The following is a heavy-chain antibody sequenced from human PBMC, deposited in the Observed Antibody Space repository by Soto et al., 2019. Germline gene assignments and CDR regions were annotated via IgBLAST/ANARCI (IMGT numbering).Heavy chain of an antibody. CDR2: IYHSEST. V-gene: IGHV4-4*02. J-gene: IGHJ4*02. CDR1: GDSVTSSNW. CDR3: ARYDFGIFDY. D-gene: IGHD4-17*01. Sequence: PSETLSLTCAVSGDSVTSSNWWSWVRQPPGKGLEWIGEIYHSESTNYNPSLKSRVTMSIDKSKNQFSLRLTSVTAADTDVYFCARYDFGIFDYWGPGTLVTVFS.